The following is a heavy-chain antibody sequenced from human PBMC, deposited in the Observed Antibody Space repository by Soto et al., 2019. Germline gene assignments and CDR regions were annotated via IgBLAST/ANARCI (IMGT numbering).Heavy chain of an antibody. Sequence: QLQLQESGPGLVKPSETLSLTCTVSGGSISSSSYYWGWIRQPPGKGLEWIGSIYYSVSTYYNPSIKSRVTISVDTSKDQFYLKLSSVTAADPAGYYCARLRYFDWLLWSVFAYWGQGTLVTVS. V-gene: IGHV4-39*01. CDR2: IYYSVST. CDR1: GGSISSSSYY. D-gene: IGHD3-9*01. CDR3: ARLRYFDWLLWSVFAY. J-gene: IGHJ4*02.